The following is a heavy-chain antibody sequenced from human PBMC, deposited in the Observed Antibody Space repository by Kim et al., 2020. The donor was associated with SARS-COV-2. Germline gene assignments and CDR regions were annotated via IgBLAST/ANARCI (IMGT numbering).Heavy chain of an antibody. CDR1: GYTFTSYY. D-gene: IGHD6-6*01. V-gene: IGHV1-46*01. J-gene: IGHJ3*02. Sequence: ASVKVSCKASGYTFTSYYMHWVRQAPGQGLEWMGIINPSGGSTSYAQKFQGRVTMTRDTSTSTVYMELSSLRSEDTAVYYCARERSLPRGSAHAFDIWGQGTMVTVSA. CDR2: INPSGGST. CDR3: ARERSLPRGSAHAFDI.